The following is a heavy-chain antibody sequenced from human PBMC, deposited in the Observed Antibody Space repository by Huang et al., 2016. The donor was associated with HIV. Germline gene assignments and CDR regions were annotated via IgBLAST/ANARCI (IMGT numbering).Heavy chain of an antibody. CDR3: AREGIASRRWFDP. CDR2: ISGYNGNT. V-gene: IGHV1-18*04. D-gene: IGHD6-6*01. CDR1: GYNFNSYG. Sequence: QVQLVQSEAEVKKPGASVKVSCKASGYNFNSYGINWVRQAPGHGLEWMGWISGYNGNTNDAQKFQGRVTMTTDTSTSTAYMELRRLKSDDTAVYYCAREGIASRRWFDPWGQGTLVTVSS. J-gene: IGHJ5*02.